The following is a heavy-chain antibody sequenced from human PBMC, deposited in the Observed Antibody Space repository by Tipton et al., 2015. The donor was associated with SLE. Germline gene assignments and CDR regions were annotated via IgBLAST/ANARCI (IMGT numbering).Heavy chain of an antibody. Sequence: TLSLTCAVSGYSISSGYYWGWIRQPAGKGLEWIGRVYSSGSTNYNPSLKSRVTMSVDTSKNQFSLKLSSVTAADTAVYYCAREGSGGYFQHWGQGTLVTVSS. J-gene: IGHJ1*01. V-gene: IGHV4-38-2*02. CDR1: GYSISSGYY. CDR3: AREGSGGYFQH. CDR2: VYSSGST. D-gene: IGHD6-19*01.